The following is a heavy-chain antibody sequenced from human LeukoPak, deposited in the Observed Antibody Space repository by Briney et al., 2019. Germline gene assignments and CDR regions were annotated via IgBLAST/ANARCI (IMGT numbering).Heavy chain of an antibody. J-gene: IGHJ4*02. D-gene: IGHD2-21*02. Sequence: GASVKVSCKPSGYTFTSYALSWVRQAPGQGLEWMGWISTYSGNTNYAQKLQGRITMTIETSTSTAYMELRSLRSDGTAVYYCARGGSRVVTYGNFDYWGQGTLVTVSS. V-gene: IGHV1-18*01. CDR2: ISTYSGNT. CDR3: ARGGSRVVTYGNFDY. CDR1: GYTFTSYA.